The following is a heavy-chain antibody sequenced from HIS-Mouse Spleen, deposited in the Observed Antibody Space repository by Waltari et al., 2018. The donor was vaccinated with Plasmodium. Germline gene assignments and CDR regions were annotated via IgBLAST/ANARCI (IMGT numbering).Heavy chain of an antibody. V-gene: IGHV3-30*18. D-gene: IGHD5-12*01. CDR2: ISYDGSNK. CDR1: GFTFSSYG. Sequence: QVKLVESGGGVVQPGRYLRLSCAASGFTFSSYGMPWVRQAPGKGLEWVAVISYDGSNKDYADSVKGRFTISRDNSKNTLYLQMNSLRAEDTAVYYCAKGSFIGSGYDPWAFDIWGQGTMVTVSS. J-gene: IGHJ3*02. CDR3: AKGSFIGSGYDPWAFDI.